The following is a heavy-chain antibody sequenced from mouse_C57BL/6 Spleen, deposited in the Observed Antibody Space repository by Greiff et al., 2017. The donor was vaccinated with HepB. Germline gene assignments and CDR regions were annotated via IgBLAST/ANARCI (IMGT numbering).Heavy chain of an antibody. CDR2: IDPETGGT. CDR3: TREEDWDGRPWFAY. Sequence: VQGVESGAELVRPGASVTLSCKASGYTFTDYEMHWVKQTPVHGLEWIGAIDPETGGTAYNQKFKGKAILTADKSSSTAYMELRSLTSEDSAVYYCTREEDWDGRPWFAYWGQGTLVTVSA. J-gene: IGHJ3*01. V-gene: IGHV1-15*01. D-gene: IGHD4-1*01. CDR1: GYTFTDYE.